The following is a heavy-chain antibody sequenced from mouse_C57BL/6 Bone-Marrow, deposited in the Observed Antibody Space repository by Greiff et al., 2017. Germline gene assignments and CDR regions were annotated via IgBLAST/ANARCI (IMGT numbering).Heavy chain of an antibody. D-gene: IGHD1-1*01. J-gene: IGHJ4*01. CDR1: GYTFTSYW. CDR3: AKHYYGSSYVESYYAMDY. CDR2: IDPNSGGT. V-gene: IGHV1-72*01. Sequence: QVQLQQPGAELVKPGASVKLSCKASGYTFTSYWMHWVKQRPGRGLEWIGRIDPNSGGTKYNEKFKSKATLTVDKPSSTAYMQLSSLTSEDSAVYYCAKHYYGSSYVESYYAMDYWGQGTSVTVSS.